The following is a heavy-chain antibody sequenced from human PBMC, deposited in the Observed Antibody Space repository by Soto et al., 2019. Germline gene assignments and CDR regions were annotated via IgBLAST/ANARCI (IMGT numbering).Heavy chain of an antibody. CDR1: GFTFDDYA. V-gene: IGHV3-9*01. CDR2: ISWNSGSI. CDR3: AKEKLDCSGGSCYSRDY. J-gene: IGHJ4*02. Sequence: EVQLVESGGGLVQPGRSLRLSCAASGFTFDDYAMHWVRQAPGKGLEWVSGISWNSGSIGYADSVKGRFTISRDNAKNSLYLQMNSLRAEDTALYYCAKEKLDCSGGSCYSRDYWGQGTLVTVSS. D-gene: IGHD2-15*01.